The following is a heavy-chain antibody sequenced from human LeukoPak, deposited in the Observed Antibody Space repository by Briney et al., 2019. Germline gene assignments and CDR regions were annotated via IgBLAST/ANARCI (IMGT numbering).Heavy chain of an antibody. CDR1: GFTFDDYG. CDR2: INWNGGST. Sequence: PGGSLRLSCSASGFTFDDYGMSWVRQAPGKGLEWVSGINWNGGSTGYADSVKGRFTISRDNAKNSLYLQMNSLRAEDTALYYCARLFKTYDLWSGSDPSAEYFQHWGQGTLVTVSS. D-gene: IGHD3-3*01. V-gene: IGHV3-20*04. J-gene: IGHJ1*01. CDR3: ARLFKTYDLWSGSDPSAEYFQH.